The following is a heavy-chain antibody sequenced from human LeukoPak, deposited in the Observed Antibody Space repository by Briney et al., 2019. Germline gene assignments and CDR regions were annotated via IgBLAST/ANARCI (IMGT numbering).Heavy chain of an antibody. Sequence: SETLSLTCAVYGGSFSGYYWSWIRQPPGKGLEWIGEINHSGSTNYNPSLMSRVTISVDTSENQFSLKLSSVTAADTAVYFCARQNYGSAPLRYWGQGTLVTVSS. D-gene: IGHD3-10*01. CDR3: ARQNYGSAPLRY. J-gene: IGHJ4*02. CDR1: GGSFSGYY. CDR2: INHSGST. V-gene: IGHV4-34*01.